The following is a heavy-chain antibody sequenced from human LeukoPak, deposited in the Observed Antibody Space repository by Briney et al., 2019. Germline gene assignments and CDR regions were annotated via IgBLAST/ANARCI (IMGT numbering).Heavy chain of an antibody. J-gene: IGHJ4*02. Sequence: ASVKVSCKASGYTFTNYYTHWVRQAPGQGLEWMGIINPSGGSTTYAQKFQGRVTMTRDTSTSTVYMELSSLRSEDTAVYYCARTPSGAYFYFDYWGQGTLVTVSS. CDR1: GYTFTNYY. CDR2: INPSGGST. CDR3: ARTPSGAYFYFDY. V-gene: IGHV1-46*01. D-gene: IGHD2-8*02.